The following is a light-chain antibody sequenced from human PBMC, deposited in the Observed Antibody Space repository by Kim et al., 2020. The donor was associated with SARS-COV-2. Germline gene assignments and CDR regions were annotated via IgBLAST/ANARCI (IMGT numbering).Light chain of an antibody. CDR2: LEGSGSY. CDR1: SGHSRNI. J-gene: IGLJ3*02. V-gene: IGLV4-60*03. Sequence: QPVLTQSSSASSSLGSSVKLTCTLSSGHSRNIIAGHQQESGKAPRHLMKLEGSGSYNKGSGVPDRFSGSNSGADRCLTISNLQSEDEVDYYCETWDNNTWVFGGGTKVTVL. CDR3: ETWDNNTWV.